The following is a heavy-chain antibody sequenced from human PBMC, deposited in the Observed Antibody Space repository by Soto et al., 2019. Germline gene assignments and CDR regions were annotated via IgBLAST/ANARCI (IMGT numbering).Heavy chain of an antibody. CDR3: ATLYCSGGSCYNSLDY. Sequence: GGSLRLSCAASGFTFSDYYMRWIRQAPGKGLEWVSYISSSGITPYSADSVEGRFTISRDNAKNSLYLHMNSLRADDTAVYYCATLYCSGGSCYNSLDYWGQGTLVTVSS. CDR1: GFTFSDYY. CDR2: ISSSGITP. V-gene: IGHV3-11*01. J-gene: IGHJ4*02. D-gene: IGHD2-15*01.